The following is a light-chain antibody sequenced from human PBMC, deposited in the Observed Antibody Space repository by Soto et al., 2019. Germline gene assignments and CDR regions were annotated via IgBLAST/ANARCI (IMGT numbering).Light chain of an antibody. CDR2: DAS. CDR1: QSLNSL. V-gene: IGKV1-5*01. Sequence: DIQMTQSPSTLSASVGDLVTITCRASQSLNSLLAWYQQKPGRAPKLLIYDASTLESGVPSRFSGSGSGKDFTLTISSLQPEDFATYYCKQYNSYLHFGGGTKVDIK. CDR3: KQYNSYLH. J-gene: IGKJ4*01.